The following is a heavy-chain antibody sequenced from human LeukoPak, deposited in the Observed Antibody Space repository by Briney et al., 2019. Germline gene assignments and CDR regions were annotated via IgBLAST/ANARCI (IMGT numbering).Heavy chain of an antibody. CDR2: ISAYNGNT. V-gene: IGHV1-18*01. J-gene: IGHJ6*02. Sequence: GASVKVSCKASGYTFTSYDISWVRQAPGQGLEWMGWISAYNGNTNYAQKLQGRVTMTTDTSTSTAYMELRSLRSDDTAVYYCARDRCSSTSCYGGYYYYGMDVWGQGTTVTVSS. D-gene: IGHD2-2*01. CDR1: GYTFTSYD. CDR3: ARDRCSSTSCYGGYYYYGMDV.